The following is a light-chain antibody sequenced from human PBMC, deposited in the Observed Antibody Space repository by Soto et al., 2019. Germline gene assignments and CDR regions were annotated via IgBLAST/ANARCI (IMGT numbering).Light chain of an antibody. CDR2: DAS. CDR1: QSVNIY. Sequence: EIVLTQSPATLSLSPGARATLSCRASQSVNIYLAWYQQKPGQAPRLLIYDASNRATGIPARFSGSGSGTDFTLTISSLEPEDIAVYYCQQRSNWRVTFGGGTKVAIK. V-gene: IGKV3-11*01. J-gene: IGKJ4*01. CDR3: QQRSNWRVT.